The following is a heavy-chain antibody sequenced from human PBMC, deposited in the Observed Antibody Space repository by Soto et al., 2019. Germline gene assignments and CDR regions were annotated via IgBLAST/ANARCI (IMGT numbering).Heavy chain of an antibody. CDR1: GYSFSNRY. D-gene: IGHD1-1*01. Sequence: ASVKVSCKAYGYSFSNRYVVWVRQAPGQGLEWMGVINPAGGSTSYAQKFQDRVTMTRDMSTSTVYLDLISLRSEDTAVYYCARGYSYIVGGVTTYYFDYWGQGTLVTVSS. J-gene: IGHJ4*02. CDR3: ARGYSYIVGGVTTYYFDY. CDR2: INPAGGST. V-gene: IGHV1-46*01.